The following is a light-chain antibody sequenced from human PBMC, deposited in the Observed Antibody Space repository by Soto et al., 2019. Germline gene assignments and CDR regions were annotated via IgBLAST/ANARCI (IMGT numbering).Light chain of an antibody. CDR2: GAS. J-gene: IGKJ2*01. Sequence: EIGLTQSPGTLSLSPGVRATLSCRARQSVRSRSLAWYQQKGGQEPRHLIYGASRRATGITDRFRGRGPGPDFPLTIRSAGPHEFAVYYCQPDESSNSFCQGTKLEVK. CDR1: QSVRSRS. V-gene: IGKV3-20*01. CDR3: QPDESSNS.